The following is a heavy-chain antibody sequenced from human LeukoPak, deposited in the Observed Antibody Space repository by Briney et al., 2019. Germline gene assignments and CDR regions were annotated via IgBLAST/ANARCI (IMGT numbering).Heavy chain of an antibody. Sequence: GGSLRLSCAASGFTFSSYEMNWVRQAPGKGLEWVSYISSSGSTIYYADYVKGRFTISRDNSKNTLYLQMNSLRAEDTAVYYCAKPSSSWYGPLLGYYYYMDVWGKGTTVTVSS. CDR2: ISSSGSTI. V-gene: IGHV3-48*03. CDR3: AKPSSSWYGPLLGYYYYMDV. J-gene: IGHJ6*03. D-gene: IGHD6-13*01. CDR1: GFTFSSYE.